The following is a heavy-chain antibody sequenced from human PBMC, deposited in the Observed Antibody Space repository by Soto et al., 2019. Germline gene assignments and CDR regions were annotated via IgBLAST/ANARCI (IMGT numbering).Heavy chain of an antibody. CDR3: AKHISRDFDFWSGLYYYYAMDV. Sequence: LRLSCAASGFTFSSYAMSWVRQAPGKGLEWVSAISGSGGSTYYADSVKGRVTISTDNSINTAYLQWNSLKASDTAIYYCAKHISRDFDFWSGLYYYYAMDVWGQGTTVTVSS. CDR1: GFTFSSYA. CDR2: ISGSGGST. D-gene: IGHD3-3*01. V-gene: IGHV3-23*01. J-gene: IGHJ6*02.